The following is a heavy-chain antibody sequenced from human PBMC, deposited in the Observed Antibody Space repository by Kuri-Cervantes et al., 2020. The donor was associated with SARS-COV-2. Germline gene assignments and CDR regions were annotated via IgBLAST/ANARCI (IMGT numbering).Heavy chain of an antibody. J-gene: IGHJ4*02. V-gene: IGHV3-30*18. Sequence: GESLKISCAAPGFTFSSYGMHWVRQAPGKGLEWVAVISYDGSNKYYADSVKGRFTISRDNSKNTLYLQMNSLRAEDTAVYYCAKDREDYAIDYWGQGTLVTVSS. D-gene: IGHD4-17*01. CDR1: GFTFSSYG. CDR2: ISYDGSNK. CDR3: AKDREDYAIDY.